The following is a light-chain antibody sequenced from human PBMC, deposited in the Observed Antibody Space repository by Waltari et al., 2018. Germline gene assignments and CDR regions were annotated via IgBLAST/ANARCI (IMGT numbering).Light chain of an antibody. CDR3: GTWDSSLSAWV. CDR1: LSNIGNHS. Sequence: QSVLTQPHSVSAAPGQKVTISCPGSLSNIGNHSVSWYQQLPGTAPKLLIYDNNKRSSGMPDRFSGSKSGTSATLGITGRQTGDEADYYCGTWDSSLSAWVFGGGTKLTVL. CDR2: DNN. J-gene: IGLJ3*02. V-gene: IGLV1-51*01.